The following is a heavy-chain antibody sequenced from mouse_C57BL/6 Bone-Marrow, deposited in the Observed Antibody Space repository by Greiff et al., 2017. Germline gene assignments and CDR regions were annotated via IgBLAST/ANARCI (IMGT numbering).Heavy chain of an antibody. V-gene: IGHV1-15*01. Sequence: QVQLQQSGAELVRPGASVTLSCKASGYTFTDYEMHWVKQTPVHGLEWIGAIDPETGGTAYNQKFKGKAILTADKSSSTAYMELRSLTSEASAVYYCTRGWGWLLWFAYWGQGTLVTVAA. J-gene: IGHJ3*01. CDR1: GYTFTDYE. D-gene: IGHD2-3*01. CDR2: IDPETGGT. CDR3: TRGWGWLLWFAY.